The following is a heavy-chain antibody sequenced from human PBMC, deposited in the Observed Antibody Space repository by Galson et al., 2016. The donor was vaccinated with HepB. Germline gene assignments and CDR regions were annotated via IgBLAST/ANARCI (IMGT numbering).Heavy chain of an antibody. CDR1: GFTFSSYG. V-gene: IGHV3-30*18. J-gene: IGHJ4*02. Sequence: SLRLSCAASGFTFSSYGMHWARQAPGKGLEWVAFISYDGSNKKYADSVKGRFTISRDNSKKTLYLQMNSLRAEDTAVYYCAKDGRIYCSSASCHDHFHYWGQGTQVTVSS. CDR2: ISYDGSNK. D-gene: IGHD2-2*01. CDR3: AKDGRIYCSSASCHDHFHY.